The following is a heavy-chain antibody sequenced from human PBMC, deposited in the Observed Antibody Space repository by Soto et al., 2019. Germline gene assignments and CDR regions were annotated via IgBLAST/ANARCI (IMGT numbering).Heavy chain of an antibody. D-gene: IGHD1-1*01. V-gene: IGHV3-7*03. CDR1: GFTCSSYW. CDR3: ARTGTTFCIDY. Sequence: EVQLVESGGGLVQPGGSLRLSCAASGFTCSSYWMSWVRQAPGKGLEWVANIKQDGSEKYYVDSVKGRFTISRDNAKNSLYLQMNSLRAEDTAMYYCARTGTTFCIDYWGQGTLVTVSS. CDR2: IKQDGSEK. J-gene: IGHJ4*02.